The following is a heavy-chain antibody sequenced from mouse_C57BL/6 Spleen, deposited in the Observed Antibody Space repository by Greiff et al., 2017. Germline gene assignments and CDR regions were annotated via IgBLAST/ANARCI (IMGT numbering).Heavy chain of an antibody. D-gene: IGHD1-1*01. V-gene: IGHV14-3*01. J-gene: IGHJ2*01. CDR2: IDPANGNT. CDR3: ARRYGSSLYYFDY. CDR1: GFNIKNTY. Sequence: VQLQQSVAELVRSGASVKLSCTASGFNIKNTYMHWVKQRPEQGLEWIGRIDPANGNTKYGPKFQGKATITADTSSNTAYLRLSSLTSEDTAIYYCARRYGSSLYYFDYWGQDTTLTVSS.